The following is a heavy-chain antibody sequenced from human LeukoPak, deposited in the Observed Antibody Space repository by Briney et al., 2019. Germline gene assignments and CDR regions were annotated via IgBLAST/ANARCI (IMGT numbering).Heavy chain of an antibody. V-gene: IGHV1-69*06. CDR1: GGTFSSYA. D-gene: IGHD3-22*01. Sequence: ASVKVSCKASGGTFSSYAISWVRQAPGQGLEWMGGIIPIFGTANYAQKFQGRVTITADKSTSTAYMELSSLRSEDTAVYYCARGRGYYDSSGYYIPWGQGTLVTVSS. CDR2: IIPIFGTA. J-gene: IGHJ5*02. CDR3: ARGRGYYDSSGYYIP.